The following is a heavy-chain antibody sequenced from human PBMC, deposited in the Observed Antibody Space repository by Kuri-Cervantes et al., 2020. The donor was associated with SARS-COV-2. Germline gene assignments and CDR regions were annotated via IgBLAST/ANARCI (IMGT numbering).Heavy chain of an antibody. J-gene: IGHJ4*02. Sequence: ASVKVSCKASGYTFTSYDINWVRQATGQGLEWMGWMNPNSGNTGYAQKFQGRVTITRNTSISTAYMELSSLRSEDTAVYFCAKDLRTPGAGPDYWGQGTLVTVSS. CDR2: MNPNSGNT. V-gene: IGHV1-8*03. CDR3: AKDLRTPGAGPDY. D-gene: IGHD2-8*02. CDR1: GYTFTSYD.